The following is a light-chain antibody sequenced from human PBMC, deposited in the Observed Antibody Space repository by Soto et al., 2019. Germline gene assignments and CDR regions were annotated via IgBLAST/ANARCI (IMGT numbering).Light chain of an antibody. CDR3: QQYDTSPPKLT. V-gene: IGKV3-20*01. Sequence: EIVLTQSPATLSLSPGERATLSCRASPSVTNFLAWYQQKPGQAPRLLIYGAFNRATGIPARFSGSGSGTDFTLTISRLEPEDFAVYYCQQYDTSPPKLTFGGGTKVDIK. J-gene: IGKJ4*01. CDR2: GAF. CDR1: PSVTNF.